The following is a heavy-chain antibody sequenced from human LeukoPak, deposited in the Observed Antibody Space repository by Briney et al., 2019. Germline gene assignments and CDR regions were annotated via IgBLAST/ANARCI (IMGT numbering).Heavy chain of an antibody. J-gene: IGHJ4*02. D-gene: IGHD6-6*01. Sequence: SETLSLTCSVSGGSISSLYWSWIRQPPGKGLEWIGYIYYTGSTNYNPSLKSRVTMFVDMSKNQFSLRLSSVTAADTAVYYCARHRAYSSSSPFDYWGQGTLVTVSA. CDR2: IYYTGST. CDR3: ARHRAYSSSSPFDY. CDR1: GGSISSLY. V-gene: IGHV4-59*08.